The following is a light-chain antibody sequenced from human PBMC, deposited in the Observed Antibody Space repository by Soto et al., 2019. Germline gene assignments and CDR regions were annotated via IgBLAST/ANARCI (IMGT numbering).Light chain of an antibody. CDR3: CSYAGSYTWV. V-gene: IGLV2-11*01. J-gene: IGLJ3*02. Sequence: QSVLTQPRSVSGSPGQSVTISCTGTSSDVGAYISVSWYQQHPGKAPKVMIYDVSKRPSGVPDRFSGSKSGNTASLTISGLQAEDEADYYCCSYAGSYTWVFGGGTKLTVL. CDR2: DVS. CDR1: SSDVGAYIS.